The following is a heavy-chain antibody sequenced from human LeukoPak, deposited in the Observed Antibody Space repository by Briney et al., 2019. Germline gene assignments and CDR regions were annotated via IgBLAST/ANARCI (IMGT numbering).Heavy chain of an antibody. CDR3: ARAGGRDGYNDYAFDI. CDR1: GGTFSSYA. V-gene: IGHV1-69*04. Sequence: SVKVSCKASGGTFSSYAISWVRQAPGQGLEWMGRIIPILGIANYAQKFQGRVTITADKSTSTAYMELSSLRSEDTAVYYCARAGGRDGYNDYAFDIWGQGTMVTVSS. J-gene: IGHJ3*02. D-gene: IGHD5-24*01. CDR2: IIPILGIA.